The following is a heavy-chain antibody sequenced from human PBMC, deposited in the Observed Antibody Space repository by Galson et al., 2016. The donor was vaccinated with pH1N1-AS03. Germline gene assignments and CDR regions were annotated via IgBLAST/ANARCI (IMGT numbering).Heavy chain of an antibody. CDR1: GFTFSNFI. J-gene: IGHJ4*02. CDR3: VSPYCTGVNCYPGAY. Sequence: SLRLSCAASGFTFSNFIMKWVRQAPGKGLEWVSSISSSSSYIYYEDSVKGRFTISRDDAKNSLYLQMNSLRAEDTDVYYCVSPYCTGVNCYPGAYWGQGARVTVSS. V-gene: IGHV3-21*01. CDR2: ISSSSSYI. D-gene: IGHD2-8*02.